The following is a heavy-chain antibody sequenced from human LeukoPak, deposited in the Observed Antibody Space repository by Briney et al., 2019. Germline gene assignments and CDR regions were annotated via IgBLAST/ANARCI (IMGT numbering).Heavy chain of an antibody. J-gene: IGHJ4*02. CDR3: ARQVPYSSGWAYYFDY. CDR2: IDPSESYS. CDR1: GYSFTNYW. Sequence: GEALVISCKGSGYSFTNYWIRWVRQMPGRGVEWMGRIDPSESYSNYRPFFQGHVTISADKFISTAYLQWSSLKASDTAMYYCARQVPYSSGWAYYFDYWDQGTLVTVSS. D-gene: IGHD6-19*01. V-gene: IGHV5-10-1*01.